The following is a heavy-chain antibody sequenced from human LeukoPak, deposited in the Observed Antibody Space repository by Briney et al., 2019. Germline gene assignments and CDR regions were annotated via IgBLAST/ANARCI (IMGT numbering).Heavy chain of an antibody. J-gene: IGHJ4*02. CDR1: GFTFSNYG. CDR2: ISSSSSYI. V-gene: IGHV3-21*01. D-gene: IGHD4-17*01. CDR3: AKETYGDPI. Sequence: KPGGSLRLSCAASGFTFSNYGMSWVRQAPGKGLEWVSSISSSSSYIYYADSVKGRFTISRDNAKNSLYLQMNSLRAEDTAVYYCAKETYGDPIWGQGTLVTVSS.